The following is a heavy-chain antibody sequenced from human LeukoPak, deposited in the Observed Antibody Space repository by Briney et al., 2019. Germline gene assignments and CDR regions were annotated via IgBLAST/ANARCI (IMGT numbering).Heavy chain of an antibody. J-gene: IGHJ4*02. D-gene: IGHD6-13*01. Sequence: ASVKVSCKASGGTFSSYAISWVRQAPGQGLEWRGGIIPIFGTANYAQKFQGRVTITTDESTSTAYMELSSLRSEDTAVYYCARAQSIAAAGLFDYWGQGTLVTVSS. CDR3: ARAQSIAAAGLFDY. V-gene: IGHV1-69*05. CDR2: IIPIFGTA. CDR1: GGTFSSYA.